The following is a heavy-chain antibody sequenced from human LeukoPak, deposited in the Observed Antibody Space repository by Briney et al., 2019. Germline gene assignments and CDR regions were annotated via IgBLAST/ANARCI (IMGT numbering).Heavy chain of an antibody. V-gene: IGHV1-2*02. Sequence: ALVKVSCKASGYTFTGYYMQWVRQAPGQGLEWMGWINPSSGGTNYAQKFQGRVTMTRDTPISTAYIELSRLRSDDTAVYYCARQVVARDYYFDYWGQGTLVTVS. CDR1: GYTFTGYY. CDR3: ARQVVARDYYFDY. CDR2: INPSSGGT. J-gene: IGHJ4*02. D-gene: IGHD2-15*01.